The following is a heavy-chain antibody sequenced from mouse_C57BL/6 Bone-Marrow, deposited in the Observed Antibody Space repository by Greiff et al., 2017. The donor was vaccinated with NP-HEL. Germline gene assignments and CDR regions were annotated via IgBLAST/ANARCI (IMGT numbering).Heavy chain of an antibody. Sequence: LQESGAELVKPGASVKLSCKASGYTFTSYWMHWVKQRPGQGLEWIGMIHPNSGSTNYNEKFKSKATLTVDKSSSTAYMQLSSLTSEDSAVYYCARYGYTFYAMDYWGQGTSVTVSS. J-gene: IGHJ4*01. CDR3: ARYGYTFYAMDY. CDR2: IHPNSGST. V-gene: IGHV1-64*01. D-gene: IGHD2-2*01. CDR1: GYTFTSYW.